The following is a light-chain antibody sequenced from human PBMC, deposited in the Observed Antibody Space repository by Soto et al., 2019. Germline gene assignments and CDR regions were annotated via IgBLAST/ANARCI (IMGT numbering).Light chain of an antibody. V-gene: IGLV1-47*01. CDR1: SSNIGNNY. CDR2: RNN. J-gene: IGLJ3*02. CDR3: AVWDDSLSAWV. Sequence: QSVLTQPPSASGTPGQRVSISCSGSSSNIGNNYLYWYQQVPGTAPKLLIYRNNYRPSGVPDRFSGSTSGTFASLVISGLRSEDEADYYCAVWDDSLSAWVFGGGTKVTV.